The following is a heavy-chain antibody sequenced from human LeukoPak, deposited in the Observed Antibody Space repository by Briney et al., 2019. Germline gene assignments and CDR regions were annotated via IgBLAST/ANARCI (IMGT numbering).Heavy chain of an antibody. CDR1: GYTFTSYG. D-gene: IGHD6-13*01. Sequence: ASVKVSCKASGYTFTSYGISWVRQAPGQGLEWMGWISPYNAKTNYAQKLQGRVTMTTDTSTTTANMELRSLRSDDTAVYYCARGPSSSFDGFDIWGQGTMITVSS. V-gene: IGHV1-18*01. J-gene: IGHJ3*02. CDR3: ARGPSSSFDGFDI. CDR2: ISPYNAKT.